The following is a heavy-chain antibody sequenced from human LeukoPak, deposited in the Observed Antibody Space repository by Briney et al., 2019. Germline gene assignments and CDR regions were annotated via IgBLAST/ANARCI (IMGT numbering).Heavy chain of an antibody. V-gene: IGHV3-30*18. Sequence: GGSLRLSCAASGFTFRRHWMSWVRQAPGKGLEWVAVISYDGSTKYYADSVKGRFTISRDNSKNTLYLQMNSLRAEDTAVYYCAKGDEYNNGALGGMDVWGQGTTVTVSS. CDR2: ISYDGSTK. CDR3: AKGDEYNNGALGGMDV. J-gene: IGHJ6*02. CDR1: GFTFRRHW. D-gene: IGHD1-1*01.